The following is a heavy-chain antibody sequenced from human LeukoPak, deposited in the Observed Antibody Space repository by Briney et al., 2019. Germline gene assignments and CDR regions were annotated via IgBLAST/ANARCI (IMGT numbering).Heavy chain of an antibody. CDR2: IRNSGRI. CDR1: GFTFDDYA. Sequence: GGSLRLSCAASGFTFDDYAMHWVRQAPGKGLECVSGIRNSGRIGYADSVKGRFTISRDNAKNSLYLQMNSLRAEDTALYYCVKDRVWFGELLNPLFDNWGQGTRVTVSS. V-gene: IGHV3-9*01. D-gene: IGHD3-10*01. J-gene: IGHJ4*02. CDR3: VKDRVWFGELLNPLFDN.